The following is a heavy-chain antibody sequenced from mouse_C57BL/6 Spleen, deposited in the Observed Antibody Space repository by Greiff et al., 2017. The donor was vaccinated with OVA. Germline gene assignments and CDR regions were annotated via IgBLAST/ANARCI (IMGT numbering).Heavy chain of an antibody. Sequence: EVKVVESEGGLVQPGSSMKLSCTASGFTFSDYYMAWVRQVPEKGLEWVANINYDGSSTYYLDSLKSRFIISRDNAKNILYLQMSSLKSEDTATYYCARDYYGSRAWYFDVWGTGTTVTVSS. CDR2: INYDGSST. D-gene: IGHD1-1*01. CDR1: GFTFSDYY. CDR3: ARDYYGSRAWYFDV. J-gene: IGHJ1*03. V-gene: IGHV5-16*01.